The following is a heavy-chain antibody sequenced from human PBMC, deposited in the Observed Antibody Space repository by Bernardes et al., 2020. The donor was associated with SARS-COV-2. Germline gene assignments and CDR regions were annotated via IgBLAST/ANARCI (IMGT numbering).Heavy chain of an antibody. CDR1: GFTFSSSW. V-gene: IGHV3-74*01. CDR2: INTDGSST. D-gene: IGHD2-8*01. Sequence: GGSLRLSCAASGFTFSSSWLHWVRQAPGTGLVWVSRINTDGSSTSYADSVKGRFTISRDNAKNMLFLQMSGLRAEETAMYYCARDLGYCTNGVCSPWGQGTLVTVSS. J-gene: IGHJ5*02. CDR3: ARDLGYCTNGVCSP.